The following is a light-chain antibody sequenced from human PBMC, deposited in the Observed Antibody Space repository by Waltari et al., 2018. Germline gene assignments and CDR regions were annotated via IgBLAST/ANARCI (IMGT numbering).Light chain of an antibody. CDR1: QSVSGY. Sequence: EIVLTQSPGTLSLSPGERATLSYRASQSVSGYLAWYQQKPGQAPRLLIYGASSRATGIPDRFSGSGSGTDFILTISRLEPEDFAVYFCQQYDISPKTFGQGTKVEIK. V-gene: IGKV3-20*01. CDR2: GAS. CDR3: QQYDISPKT. J-gene: IGKJ1*01.